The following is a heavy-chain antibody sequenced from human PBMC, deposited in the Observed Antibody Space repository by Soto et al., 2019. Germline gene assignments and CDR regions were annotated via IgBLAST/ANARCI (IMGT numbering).Heavy chain of an antibody. J-gene: IGHJ4*02. D-gene: IGHD3-16*01. CDR3: FRGGVTSRYVDF. Sequence: TGESLKISCKASGYIIKNYWIGWVRQMPGQGLEWMGIIFPDDSDTRYSPSFQGHVTISVDKSISTAYVQWSSLKASDSAIYYCFRGGVTSRYVDFWGQGTLVTVSS. CDR2: IFPDDSDT. CDR1: GYIIKNYW. V-gene: IGHV5-51*01.